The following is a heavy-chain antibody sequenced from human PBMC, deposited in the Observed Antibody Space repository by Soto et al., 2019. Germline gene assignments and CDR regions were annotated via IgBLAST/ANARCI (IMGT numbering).Heavy chain of an antibody. CDR2: IYYSGST. CDR1: GGSVRSDSYY. D-gene: IGHD6-19*01. V-gene: IGHV4-61*01. Sequence: PSETLSLTCTVSGGSVRSDSYYWSWIRQPPGKGLEWIGYIYYSGSTNYNPSLRGRVIISVDTSRNQFSLKLSAVTAEDTAVYYCAKEVAVAGDFDYWGHGTLVTVSS. J-gene: IGHJ4*01. CDR3: AKEVAVAGDFDY.